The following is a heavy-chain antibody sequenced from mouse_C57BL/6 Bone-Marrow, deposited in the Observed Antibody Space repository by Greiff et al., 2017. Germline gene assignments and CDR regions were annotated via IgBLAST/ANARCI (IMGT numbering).Heavy chain of an antibody. CDR2: ISYDGSN. CDR1: GYSITSGYY. J-gene: IGHJ2*01. CDR3: AKGLGRGFDY. V-gene: IGHV3-6*01. D-gene: IGHD4-1*01. Sequence: EVKVEESGPGLVKPSQSLSLTCSVTGYSITSGYYWNWLRQFPGNKLEWMGYISYDGSNNSNPSLKNRISITRDTSKNQFFLKLTSVTTEDTATYYCAKGLGRGFDYWGQGTTLTVSS.